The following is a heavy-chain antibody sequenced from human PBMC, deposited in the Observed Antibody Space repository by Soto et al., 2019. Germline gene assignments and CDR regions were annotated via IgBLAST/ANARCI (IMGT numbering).Heavy chain of an antibody. CDR2: ISGSGGST. D-gene: IGHD3-22*01. CDR1: GFTFSSYA. CDR3: AKDLSGYYDSSGPSYYFDY. V-gene: IGHV3-23*01. J-gene: IGHJ4*02. Sequence: PGGSLRLSCAASGFTFSSYAMSWVRQAPGKGLEWVSAISGSGGSTYYADSVKGRFTISRDNSKNTLHLQMNSLRAEDTAVYYCAKDLSGYYDSSGPSYYFDYWGQGTLVTVSS.